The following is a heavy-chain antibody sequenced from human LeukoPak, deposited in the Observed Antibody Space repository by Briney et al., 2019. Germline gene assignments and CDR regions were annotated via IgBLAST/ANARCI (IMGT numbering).Heavy chain of an antibody. Sequence: SETLSLTCTVSGGSITSHYWSWIRQPPGKRLEWIGYMFYTGRTNYSPSLNSRVTISVDTSKKQFSLKLSSVTAADTAVYFCARHRLEMASTHDAFDLWGQGTMVTVS. CDR1: GGSITSHY. D-gene: IGHD5-24*01. J-gene: IGHJ3*01. V-gene: IGHV4-59*08. CDR2: MFYTGRT. CDR3: ARHRLEMASTHDAFDL.